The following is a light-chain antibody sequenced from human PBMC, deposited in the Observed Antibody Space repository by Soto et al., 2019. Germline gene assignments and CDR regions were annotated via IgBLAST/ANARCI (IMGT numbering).Light chain of an antibody. CDR2: EVS. J-gene: IGLJ1*01. CDR3: CSYAGSRV. CDR1: SSDVGSYNL. V-gene: IGLV2-23*02. Sequence: QSVLTQPASVSGSPGQSITISCTGTSSDVGSYNLVSWYQQHPGKAPKLMIYEVSKRPSGVSNRFSGSKSGNTASLTISGLQAEHEADYYCCSYAGSRVFGTGTKLTVL.